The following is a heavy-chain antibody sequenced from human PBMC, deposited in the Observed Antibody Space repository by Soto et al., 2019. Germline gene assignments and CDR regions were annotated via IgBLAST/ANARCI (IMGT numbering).Heavy chain of an antibody. V-gene: IGHV3-30-3*01. CDR1: GFAFSSYA. J-gene: IGHJ4*02. CDR3: ARDCSGGSCFDY. CDR2: ISYDGSNK. Sequence: GGSLRLSCAASGFAFSSYAMHWVRQAPGKGLEWVAVISYDGSNKYYADSVKGRFTISRDNSKNTLYLQMNSLRAEDTAVYYCARDCSGGSCFDYWGQGTLVTVSS. D-gene: IGHD2-15*01.